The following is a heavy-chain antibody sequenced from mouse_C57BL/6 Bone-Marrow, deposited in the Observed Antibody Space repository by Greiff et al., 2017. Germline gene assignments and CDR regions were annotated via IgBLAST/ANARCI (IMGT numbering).Heavy chain of an antibody. D-gene: IGHD1-1*01. CDR1: GYTFSSYG. J-gene: IGHJ2*01. V-gene: IGHV1-81*01. CDR3: ARKRLLRSDY. CDR2: IYPRSGHH. Sequence: VQLQQSGAELARPGASVKLSCKASGYTFSSYGISWVKQSTGKGLEWIGEIYPRSGHHYYNETFKGNATLTADKSSSTAYMELRSLTSEDSAVYFCARKRLLRSDYWGQGTTRTVSS.